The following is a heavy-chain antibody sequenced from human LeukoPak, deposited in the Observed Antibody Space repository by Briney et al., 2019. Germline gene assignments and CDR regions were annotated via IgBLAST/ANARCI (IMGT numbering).Heavy chain of an antibody. CDR1: GFTFSSYA. Sequence: GGSLRLSCAASGFTFSSYAVHWVRQAPGKGLEWVAVISYDGGNKYYADSVKGRFTISRDNSKNTLYLQMNSLRAEDTAVYYCASLYSGSYYWFDPWGQGTLVTVSS. CDR3: ASLYSGSYYWFDP. V-gene: IGHV3-30*04. D-gene: IGHD1-26*01. J-gene: IGHJ5*02. CDR2: ISYDGGNK.